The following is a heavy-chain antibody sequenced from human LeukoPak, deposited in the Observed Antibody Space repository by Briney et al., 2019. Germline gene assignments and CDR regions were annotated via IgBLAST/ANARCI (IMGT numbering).Heavy chain of an antibody. CDR2: IKQDGSEK. D-gene: IGHD3-16*01. J-gene: IGHJ6*03. CDR1: GFTFSSYW. V-gene: IGHV3-7*01. CDR3: ARVMSASVWRSYGSYYYYYYMDI. Sequence: GGSLRLSCAASGFTFSSYWMSWVRQAPGKGLEWVANIKQDGSEKYSVDSVKGRFTISRDNAKNSQYMQMERLRAEDTAVYYCARVMSASVWRSYGSYYYYYYMDIWGKGTTVTVSS.